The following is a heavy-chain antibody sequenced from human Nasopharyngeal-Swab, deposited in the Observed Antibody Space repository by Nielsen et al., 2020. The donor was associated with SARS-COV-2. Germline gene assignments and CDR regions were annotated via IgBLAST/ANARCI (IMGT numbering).Heavy chain of an antibody. Sequence: GESLKISCVASTFTFSSDAMSWVRQAPGKGLVWVSTLTNDGRHTHHADSLEGRFTISRDNSRNTLYLQMSNLRPEDTAVYYCVKHTGNFYGSSDFWGQGTLVTVSS. CDR1: TFTFSSDA. V-gene: IGHV3-23*01. J-gene: IGHJ4*02. CDR3: VKHTGNFYGSSDF. D-gene: IGHD3-10*01. CDR2: LTNDGRHT.